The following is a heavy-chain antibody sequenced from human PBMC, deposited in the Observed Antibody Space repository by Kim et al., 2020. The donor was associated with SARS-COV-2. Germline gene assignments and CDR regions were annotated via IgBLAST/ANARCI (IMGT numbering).Heavy chain of an antibody. CDR2: ISYDGSNK. V-gene: IGHV3-30*04. CDR1: GFTFSSYA. Sequence: GGSLRLSCAASGFTFSSYAMHWVRQAPGKGLEWVAVISYDGSNKYYADSVKGRFTISRDNSKNTLYLQMNSLRAEDTAVYYCARALWALLETNWFDPWGQGTLVTVSS. D-gene: IGHD3-3*01. CDR3: ARALWALLETNWFDP. J-gene: IGHJ5*02.